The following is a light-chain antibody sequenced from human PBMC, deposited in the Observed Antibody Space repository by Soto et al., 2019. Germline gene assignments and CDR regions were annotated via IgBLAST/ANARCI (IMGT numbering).Light chain of an antibody. V-gene: IGLV2-23*01. CDR1: SRDVGNYNL. CDR2: EGT. J-gene: IGLJ2*01. CDR3: CARADTSTVL. Sequence: QSALTQPASVSGSPGQSIIISCTGTSRDVGNYNLFSWYQQYTDKAPKLIIYEGTKRPSGVSDRFSGSWSGNKASLTISGLQAEDEADYYCCARADTSTVLFGGGTKLTVL.